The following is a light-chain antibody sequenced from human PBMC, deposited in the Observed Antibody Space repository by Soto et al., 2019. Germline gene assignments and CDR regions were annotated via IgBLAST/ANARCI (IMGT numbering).Light chain of an antibody. J-gene: IGLJ3*02. Sequence: QSVLTQPPSVSGSPGPRVTISCTGSSSNIGAGYNVHWYQQVPGTAPKLLIYGDSNRASGVPDRFSGSKSGTSASLAITGLQAEDEADYYCQSYDSSLSGWLFGGGTKLTVL. CDR3: QSYDSSLSGWL. CDR1: SSNIGAGYN. V-gene: IGLV1-40*01. CDR2: GDS.